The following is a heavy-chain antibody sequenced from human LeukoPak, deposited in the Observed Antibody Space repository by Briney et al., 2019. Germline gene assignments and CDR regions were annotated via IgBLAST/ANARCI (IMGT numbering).Heavy chain of an antibody. CDR3: AREDGTIVRGVITGGYFQH. CDR1: GGSISSGDYY. CDR2: IYYSGNT. D-gene: IGHD3-10*01. J-gene: IGHJ1*01. V-gene: IGHV4-30-4*01. Sequence: SETLSFTCTVSGGSISSGDYYWSWIRQPPGKGLEWIGCIYYSGNTYYNPSLKSRVTISVDTSKNQFSLKLSSVTAADTAVYYCAREDGTIVRGVITGGYFQHWGQGTLVTVSS.